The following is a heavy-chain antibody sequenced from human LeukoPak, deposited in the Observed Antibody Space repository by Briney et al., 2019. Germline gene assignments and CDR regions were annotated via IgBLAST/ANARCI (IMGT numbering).Heavy chain of an antibody. CDR3: ARSIFGVVIHYDY. J-gene: IGHJ4*02. CDR2: ISGSGGST. D-gene: IGHD3-3*01. V-gene: IGHV3-23*01. Sequence: QTGGSLRLSCAASGFTFSSYAMSWVRQAPGKGLEWVSAISGSGGSTYYADSVKGRFTISRDNSKNTLYLQMNSLRAEDTAVYYCARSIFGVVIHYDYWGRGTLVTVSS. CDR1: GFTFSSYA.